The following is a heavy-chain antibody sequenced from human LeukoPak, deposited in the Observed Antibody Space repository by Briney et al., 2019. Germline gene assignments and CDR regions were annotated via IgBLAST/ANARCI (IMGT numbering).Heavy chain of an antibody. Sequence: PGGSLRLSCAASGFTFSSFVMSWVRQAPGKGLEWVSAISGSGGSTYYADSVKGRFTISRDNSKNTLYLQMNSLRAEDTAVYYCAKVTVFGVVITSPFDYWGQGTLVTVSS. CDR3: AKVTVFGVVITSPFDY. V-gene: IGHV3-23*01. J-gene: IGHJ4*02. D-gene: IGHD3-3*01. CDR1: GFTFSSFV. CDR2: ISGSGGST.